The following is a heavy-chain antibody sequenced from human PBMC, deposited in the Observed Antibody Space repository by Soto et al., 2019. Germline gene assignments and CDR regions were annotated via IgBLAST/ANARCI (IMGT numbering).Heavy chain of an antibody. CDR2: VNPTGGSP. V-gene: IGHV1-46*03. CDR3: SRDLSPY. D-gene: IGHD3-16*02. Sequence: QVQLVQSGAEVKKPGASVKLSCKTSGYDFTRYFIHWVRQAPGQGLEWMVKVNPTGGSPTFGQKIQSRLXVTTDTSTSTVYMELSSLRSDDTAVYYCSRDLSPYWGQGTLVTVSS. CDR1: GYDFTRYF. J-gene: IGHJ4*02.